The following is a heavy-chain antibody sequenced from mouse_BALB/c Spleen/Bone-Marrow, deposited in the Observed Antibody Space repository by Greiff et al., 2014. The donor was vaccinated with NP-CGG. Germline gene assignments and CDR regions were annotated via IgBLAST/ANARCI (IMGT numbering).Heavy chain of an antibody. J-gene: IGHJ4*01. V-gene: IGHV1S56*01. Sequence: QVQLQQSGPELVKPGASVRISCKASGYTFTSYDIHWVKQRPGQGLEWIGWIYPGNVNTKYNEKFKGKATLTVDKSSSTAYMQLSSLTSEDSAVYFCARDTMDYWGQGTSVTVSS. CDR1: GYTFTSYD. CDR2: IYPGNVNT. CDR3: ARDTMDY.